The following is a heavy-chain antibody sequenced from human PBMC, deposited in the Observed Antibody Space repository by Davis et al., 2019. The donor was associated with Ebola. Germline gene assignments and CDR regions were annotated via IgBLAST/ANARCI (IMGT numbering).Heavy chain of an antibody. CDR3: ARLACNSSSCYTGNYYYYYGVDV. CDR2: ISYDGSNK. Sequence: GGSLRLSCAASGFTFSSYAMHWVRQAPGKGLEWVAVISYDGSNKYYADSVKGRFTISRDNSKNTLYLQVNSLRAEDTALYYCARLACNSSSCYTGNYYYYYGVDVWGQGTTVTVSS. V-gene: IGHV3-30-3*01. CDR1: GFTFSSYA. D-gene: IGHD2-2*02. J-gene: IGHJ6*02.